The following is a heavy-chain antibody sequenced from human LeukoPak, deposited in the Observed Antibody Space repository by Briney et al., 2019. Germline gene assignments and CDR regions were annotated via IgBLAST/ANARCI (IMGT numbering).Heavy chain of an antibody. J-gene: IGHJ5*02. D-gene: IGHD4-17*01. V-gene: IGHV3-33*01. Sequence: SCKVSGYTLTELSMHWVRQAPGKGLEWVAVIWYDGSNKYYADSVKGRFTISRDNSKNTLYLQMNSLRAEDTAVYYCARDTGDPWGQGTLVTVSS. CDR2: IWYDGSNK. CDR1: GYTLTELS. CDR3: ARDTGDP.